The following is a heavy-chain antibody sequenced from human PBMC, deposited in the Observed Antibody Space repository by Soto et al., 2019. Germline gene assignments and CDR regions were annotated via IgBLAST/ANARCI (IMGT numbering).Heavy chain of an antibody. J-gene: IGHJ4*02. CDR3: ARDLTNMPAEAL. Sequence: PGGALRLSCAASGFVFSGYWMHWVLQTPGKGLVWVSRISSGGTRIRYEESVKGRFTISRDNEKNSLYMKMKSLREEDKDVYYCARDLTNMPAEALWGQGTLVTVSS. CDR2: ISSGGTRI. D-gene: IGHD2-2*01. CDR1: GFVFSGYW. V-gene: IGHV3-74*01.